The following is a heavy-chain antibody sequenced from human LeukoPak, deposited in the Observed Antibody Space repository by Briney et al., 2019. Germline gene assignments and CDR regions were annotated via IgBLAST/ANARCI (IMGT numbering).Heavy chain of an antibody. Sequence: PSETLSLTCTVSGGSISSYYWSWIRQPPGKGLEWMGNIYYSGSTNYNSSLKSRVTISVDTSKNQISLKLRSVTAADTAVYDCARKEVSDLYYFLSWRRGTLVTVSS. J-gene: IGHJ4*02. CDR3: ARKEVSDLYYFLS. CDR2: IYYSGST. CDR1: GGSISSYY. V-gene: IGHV4-59*08.